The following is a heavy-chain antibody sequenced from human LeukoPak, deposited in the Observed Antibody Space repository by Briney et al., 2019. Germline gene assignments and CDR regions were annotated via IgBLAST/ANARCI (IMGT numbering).Heavy chain of an antibody. CDR2: ISSSSSTI. V-gene: IGHV3-48*04. Sequence: PGGSLRLSCAASGFTFSSYSMNWVRQAPGKGLEWVSYISSSSSTIYYADSVKGRFTISRDNAKKSLYLQMNSLRAEDTAVYYCARRANTAFDIWGQGTMATVSS. J-gene: IGHJ3*02. CDR1: GFTFSSYS. CDR3: ARRANTAFDI.